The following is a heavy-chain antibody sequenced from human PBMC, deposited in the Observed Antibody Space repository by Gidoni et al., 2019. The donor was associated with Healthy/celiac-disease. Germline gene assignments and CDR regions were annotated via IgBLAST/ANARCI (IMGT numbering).Heavy chain of an antibody. CDR2: ISSSSSTI. J-gene: IGHJ6*03. CDR1: GFTFSSYS. V-gene: IGHV3-48*02. CDR3: ARVETVPYQFISYLATYYYYYYMDV. D-gene: IGHD2-2*01. Sequence: EVQLVESGGGLVQPGGSLRPSCAASGFTFSSYSMNWVPQAPGKGLEWVSYISSSSSTIYYADSVKGRFTISRDNAKNSLYLQMNSLRDEDTAVYYCARVETVPYQFISYLATYYYYYYMDVWGKGTTVTVSS.